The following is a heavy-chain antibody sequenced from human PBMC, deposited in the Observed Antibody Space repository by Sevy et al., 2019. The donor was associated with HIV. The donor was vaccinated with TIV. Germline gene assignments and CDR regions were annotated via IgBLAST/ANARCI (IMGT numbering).Heavy chain of an antibody. CDR1: GGSISSGGYS. Sequence: SETLSLTCAVSGGSISSGGYSWSWIRQPPGKGLEWIGYIYHSGSTYYHPSLKSRVTISVDRSKNQFSLKLSSVTAADTAVYYCARGSPHRYYYDSSGYSHPFDYWGQGTLVTVSS. V-gene: IGHV4-30-2*01. CDR3: ARGSPHRYYYDSSGYSHPFDY. J-gene: IGHJ4*02. CDR2: IYHSGST. D-gene: IGHD3-22*01.